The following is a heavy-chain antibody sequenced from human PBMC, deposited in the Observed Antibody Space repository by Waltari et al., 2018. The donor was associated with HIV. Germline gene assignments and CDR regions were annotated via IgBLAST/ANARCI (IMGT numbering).Heavy chain of an antibody. D-gene: IGHD4-17*01. Sequence: EVQLVESGGGLVQPGGSLRLSCAASGFTFANYAMGWVRQAPGRGLEWVSAITGSGAATDYADSVRGRFTISRDNSKNTVYLEMNSLEAEDTAVYYCARRTAVHSGNFDYWGQGTLVTVSS. CDR2: ITGSGAAT. CDR1: GFTFANYA. V-gene: IGHV3-23*04. CDR3: ARRTAVHSGNFDY. J-gene: IGHJ4*02.